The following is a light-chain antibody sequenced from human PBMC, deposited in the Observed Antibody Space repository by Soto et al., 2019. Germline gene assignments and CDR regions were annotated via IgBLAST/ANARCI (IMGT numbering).Light chain of an antibody. CDR1: QSVSSY. CDR3: QLRSNWPSIT. V-gene: IGKV3-11*01. J-gene: IGKJ5*01. CDR2: DAS. Sequence: EIVLTQSPATLSLSPGERATLSCRASQSVSSYLAWYQQKPGQAPRILISDASNRATGIPARFSGSGSGTSVTLTIRSLEPEDFAVYYCQLRSNWPSITFGHGTRLEIK.